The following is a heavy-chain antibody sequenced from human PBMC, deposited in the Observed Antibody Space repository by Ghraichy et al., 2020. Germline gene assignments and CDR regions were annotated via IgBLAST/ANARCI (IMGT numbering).Heavy chain of an antibody. CDR3: ARGTGTTAPDFDY. Sequence: SETLSLTCTVSGGSISSYYWSWIRQPPGKGLEWIGYIYYSGSTNYNPSLKSRVTISVDTSKNQFSLKLSSVTAADTAVYYCARGTGTTAPDFDYWGQGTLVTVSS. D-gene: IGHD1-1*01. CDR1: GGSISSYY. V-gene: IGHV4-59*01. CDR2: IYYSGST. J-gene: IGHJ4*02.